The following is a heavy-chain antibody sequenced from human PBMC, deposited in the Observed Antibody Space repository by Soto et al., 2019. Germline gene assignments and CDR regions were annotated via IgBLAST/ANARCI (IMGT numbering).Heavy chain of an antibody. V-gene: IGHV4-4*07. Sequence: SETLSLTCTVSGESLYDYYWSWVRQPAGKGLEWIGRIYSSGSTNSNPSLKRRVTMSLDASKNQFSLKMTSMTAADTAFYYCAREGTYGNYVGTLDYCGRGALVTVSS. J-gene: IGHJ4*02. D-gene: IGHD4-17*01. CDR2: IYSSGST. CDR3: AREGTYGNYVGTLDY. CDR1: GESLYDYY.